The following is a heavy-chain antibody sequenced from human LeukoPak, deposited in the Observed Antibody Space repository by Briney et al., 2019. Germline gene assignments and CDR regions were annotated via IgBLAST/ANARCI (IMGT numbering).Heavy chain of an antibody. J-gene: IGHJ3*02. CDR3: ANDIAAASATSDAFDI. D-gene: IGHD6-13*01. CDR1: GFTFSSYA. CDR2: ISGSGGST. V-gene: IGHV3-23*01. Sequence: PGGSLRLSCAASGFTFSSYAMSWVRQAPGKGLEWVSAISGSGGSTYYADSVKGRFTISRDNSKNTLYLQMNSLRAEDTAVYYCANDIAAASATSDAFDIRGQGTMVTVSS.